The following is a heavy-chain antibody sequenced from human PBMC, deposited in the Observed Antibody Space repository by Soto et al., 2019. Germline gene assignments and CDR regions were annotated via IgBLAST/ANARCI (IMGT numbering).Heavy chain of an antibody. J-gene: IGHJ4*02. V-gene: IGHV4-31*03. Sequence: QVQLQESGPGLVKPSQTLSLTCTVSGGSINSGGYYWSWIRQHPGKGLEWIGYIYYSGSTFYNPSLKSRVTISLDTSKSQFSLNLSSVTAADTAVYYCAGASVLTDYYFDSWGQGTLVTVSS. CDR1: GGSINSGGYY. CDR3: AGASVLTDYYFDS. CDR2: IYYSGST. D-gene: IGHD2-2*01.